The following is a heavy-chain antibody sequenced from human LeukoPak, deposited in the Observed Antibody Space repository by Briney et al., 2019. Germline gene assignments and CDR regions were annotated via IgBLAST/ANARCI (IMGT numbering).Heavy chain of an antibody. Sequence: GGSLRLSCAASGFTFSSYAMSWVRQAPGKGLEWVSYISSSSSTIYYADSVKGRFTISRDNAKNSLYLQTNSLRAEDTAVYYCARTSGYYTALAPYYYYGMDVWGQGTTVTVSS. D-gene: IGHD3-3*01. V-gene: IGHV3-48*01. J-gene: IGHJ6*02. CDR1: GFTFSSYA. CDR2: ISSSSSTI. CDR3: ARTSGYYTALAPYYYYGMDV.